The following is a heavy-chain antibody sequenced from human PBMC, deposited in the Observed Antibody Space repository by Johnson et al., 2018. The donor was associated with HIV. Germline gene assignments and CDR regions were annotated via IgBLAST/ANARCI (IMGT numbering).Heavy chain of an antibody. CDR2: VSFDTINK. V-gene: IGHV3-30*04. J-gene: IGHJ3*02. CDR3: TTPSGSYVSSYDAFDI. CDR1: GFTFSSYA. Sequence: VQLVESGGGVVQPGRSLRLSCAASGFTFSSYAIHWVRQAPGKGPEWVAVVSFDTINKDYADSVKGRFTISRDNSKNTLYLQMNSLKTEDTAVYYCTTPSGSYVSSYDAFDIWGQGTMVTVSS. D-gene: IGHD1-26*01.